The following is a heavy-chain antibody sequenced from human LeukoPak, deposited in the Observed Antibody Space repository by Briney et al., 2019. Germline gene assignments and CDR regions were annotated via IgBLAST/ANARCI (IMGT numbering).Heavy chain of an antibody. V-gene: IGHV1-8*01. CDR1: GYTFTSYD. CDR3: ARDLVHYYDSSGYYSDNAFDI. J-gene: IGHJ3*02. Sequence: ASVKVSCKASGYTFTSYDINWVRQATGQGLEWMGWMNPNSGNTGYAQKFQGRVTMTRNTSISTAYMELSSLRSEDTAVYYCARDLVHYYDSSGYYSDNAFDIWGQGTMVTVSS. CDR2: MNPNSGNT. D-gene: IGHD3-22*01.